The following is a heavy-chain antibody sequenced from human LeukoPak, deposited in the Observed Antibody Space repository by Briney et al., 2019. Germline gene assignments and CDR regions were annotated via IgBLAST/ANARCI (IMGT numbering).Heavy chain of an antibody. CDR2: ISSGSSYI. CDR1: GFTFRKYN. Sequence: NPGGSLRLSCAASGFTFRKYNTNWVRQAPGKGLEWVSAISSGSSYIYYADSVKGRFTISRDNAKNSLYLQMNSLRAEDTAVYYCASGSGYCSGGSCSDYWGQGTLVTVSS. J-gene: IGHJ4*02. V-gene: IGHV3-21*01. D-gene: IGHD2-15*01. CDR3: ASGSGYCSGGSCSDY.